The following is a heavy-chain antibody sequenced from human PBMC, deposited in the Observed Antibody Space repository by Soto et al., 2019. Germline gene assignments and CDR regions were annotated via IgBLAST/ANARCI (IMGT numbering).Heavy chain of an antibody. CDR2: IYHSGST. Sequence: QVQLQESGPGLVKPSGTLSLTCAVSGGSISSSNWWSWVRQPPGKGLEWIGEIYHSGSTNYNPSLKRQGTISVDKGKNQCALKLSSVTAADTAVYYWARAAMGGSSWPFDYWGQGTLVTVSS. CDR1: GGSISSSNW. D-gene: IGHD6-13*01. J-gene: IGHJ4*02. V-gene: IGHV4-4*02. CDR3: ARAAMGGSSWPFDY.